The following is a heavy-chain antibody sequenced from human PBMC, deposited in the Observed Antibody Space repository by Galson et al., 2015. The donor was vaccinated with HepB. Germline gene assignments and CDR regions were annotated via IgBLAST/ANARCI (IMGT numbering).Heavy chain of an antibody. J-gene: IGHJ4*02. D-gene: IGHD3-22*01. CDR1: GFTFSSYS. V-gene: IGHV3-21*01. Sequence: SLRLSCAASGFTFSSYSMNWVRQAPGKGLEWVSSISSSSSYIYYADSVKGRFTISRDNAKNSLYLQMNSLRAEDTAVYYCARDPDSRQLPQNWGQGTLVTVSS. CDR3: ARDPDSRQLPQN. CDR2: ISSSSSYI.